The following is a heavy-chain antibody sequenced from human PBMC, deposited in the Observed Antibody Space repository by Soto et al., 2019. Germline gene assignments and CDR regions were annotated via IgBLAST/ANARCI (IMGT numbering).Heavy chain of an antibody. Sequence: ASLKVSSKASCYTFTTYGIIWLRHPPRQWLEWMGWISAYNGNTNYAQKLHGRVTMTTDTSTSTAYMELRSLRSDDTAVYYCARRYYDGRTPGNYYYYGMDVWGQGTTVTVSS. CDR1: CYTFTTYG. V-gene: IGHV1-18*04. CDR2: ISAYNGNT. D-gene: IGHD3-22*01. J-gene: IGHJ6*02. CDR3: ARRYYDGRTPGNYYYYGMDV.